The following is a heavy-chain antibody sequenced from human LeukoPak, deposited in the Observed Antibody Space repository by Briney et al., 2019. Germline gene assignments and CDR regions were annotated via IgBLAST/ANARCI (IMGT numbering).Heavy chain of an antibody. V-gene: IGHV3-11*04. CDR2: ISSSGSTI. CDR1: GYTLTELS. CDR3: ARDDPVTTSCYFDY. J-gene: IGHJ4*02. D-gene: IGHD4-17*01. Sequence: SCKVSGYTLTELSMHWVRQAPGKGLEWVSYISSSGSTIYYADSVKGRFTISRDNAKNSLYLQMNSLRAEDTAVYYCARDDPVTTSCYFDYWGQGTLVTVSS.